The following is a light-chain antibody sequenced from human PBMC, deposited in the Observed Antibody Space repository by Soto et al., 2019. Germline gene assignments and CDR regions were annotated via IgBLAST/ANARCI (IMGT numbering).Light chain of an antibody. V-gene: IGKV3-11*01. CDR1: QSVSNY. CDR2: DTF. Sequence: IVLTQSPATLSLSPGARATLSCRAGQSVSNYLAWYQQKPGQAPRLLIYDTFNRAPGIPARFSGSGSVTDFTLTISSLEPDDLAVYFCVQRSTWPWTSGQGTKVEIK. J-gene: IGKJ1*01. CDR3: VQRSTWPWT.